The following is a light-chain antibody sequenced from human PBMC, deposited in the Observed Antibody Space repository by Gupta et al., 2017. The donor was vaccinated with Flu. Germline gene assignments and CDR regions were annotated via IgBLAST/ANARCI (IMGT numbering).Light chain of an antibody. Sequence: ERATLSCRASQSVGSNYLAWFQQKPGQAPRLLIYGASTRATGIPDRFSGSGSGTDFTLTITRLEPEDFAVYYCYQYGSSPPTFGQGTKVEIK. CDR3: YQYGSSPPT. J-gene: IGKJ1*01. CDR2: GAS. V-gene: IGKV3-20*01. CDR1: QSVGSNY.